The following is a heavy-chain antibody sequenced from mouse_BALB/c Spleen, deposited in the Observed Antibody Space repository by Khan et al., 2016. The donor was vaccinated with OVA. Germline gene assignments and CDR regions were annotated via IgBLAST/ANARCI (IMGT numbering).Heavy chain of an antibody. CDR2: IWSDGST. J-gene: IGHJ4*01. D-gene: IGHD2-10*01. V-gene: IGHV2-6-1*01. Sequence: VQGVESGPGLVAPSQSLSITCTISGFSLTSYGIHWVRQPPGKGLEWLVVIWSDGSTTYNSTLKSRLSITKDNSKSQVFLKMNSLQTDDTARYYGDRQPYYHYYAMDYWGQGTSVTVSS. CDR3: DRQPYYHYYAMDY. CDR1: GFSLTSYG.